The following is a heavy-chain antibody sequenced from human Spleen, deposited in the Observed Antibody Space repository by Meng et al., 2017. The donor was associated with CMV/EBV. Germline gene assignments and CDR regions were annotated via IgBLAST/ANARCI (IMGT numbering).Heavy chain of an antibody. V-gene: IGHV1-69*05. Sequence: ISWVRQAPGQGLEWMGRIIPIFTTPNYAQKFQGRVSISTDESTNTAYMELSSLTSEDTAVYYCARDMVSHKDVYTVDPMGRENWFDPWGQGTLVTVSS. CDR3: ARDMVSHKDVYTVDPMGRENWFDP. CDR2: IIPIFTTP. J-gene: IGHJ5*02. D-gene: IGHD5-24*01.